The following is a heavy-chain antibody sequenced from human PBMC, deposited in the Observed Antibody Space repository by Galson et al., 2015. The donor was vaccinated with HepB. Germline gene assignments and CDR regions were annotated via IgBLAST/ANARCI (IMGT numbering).Heavy chain of an antibody. J-gene: IGHJ4*02. CDR2: ISSSSSYI. CDR3: ARMPYDFWSGYSFDY. Sequence: SLRLSCAASGFTFSSYSMNWVRQAPGKGLEWVSSISSSSSYIYYADSVKGRFTISRDNAKNSLYLQMNSLRAEDTAVYYCARMPYDFWSGYSFDYWGQGTLVTVSS. V-gene: IGHV3-21*01. CDR1: GFTFSSYS. D-gene: IGHD3-3*01.